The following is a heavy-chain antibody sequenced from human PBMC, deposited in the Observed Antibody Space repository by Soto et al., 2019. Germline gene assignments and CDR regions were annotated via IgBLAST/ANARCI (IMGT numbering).Heavy chain of an antibody. J-gene: IGHJ6*03. CDR1: GYTFTSYY. CDR2: INPSGGST. V-gene: IGHV1-46*03. D-gene: IGHD2-2*03. CDR3: ARGGETVGIVVVPAATGYYYYMDV. Sequence: ASLKVSCKASGYTFTSYYMHWVRQAPGQGLDWMGIINPSGGSTSYAQKFQGRVTMTRDTSTSTVYMELSSLRSEDTAVYYCARGGETVGIVVVPAATGYYYYMDVWGKGTTVTV.